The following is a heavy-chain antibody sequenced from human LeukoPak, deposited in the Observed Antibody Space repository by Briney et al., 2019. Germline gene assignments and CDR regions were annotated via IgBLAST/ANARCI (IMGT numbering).Heavy chain of an antibody. CDR3: ARHSSGYMDV. Sequence: KPSETLSLTCAVFGYSISSGYYWGWIRQPPGKGLEWIGSIYHSGSTYYNPSLKSRVTISVDTSKNQFSLKLSSVTAADTAVYYCARHSSGYMDVWGKGTTVTVSS. V-gene: IGHV4-38-2*01. D-gene: IGHD6-6*01. CDR1: GYSISSGYY. CDR2: IYHSGST. J-gene: IGHJ6*03.